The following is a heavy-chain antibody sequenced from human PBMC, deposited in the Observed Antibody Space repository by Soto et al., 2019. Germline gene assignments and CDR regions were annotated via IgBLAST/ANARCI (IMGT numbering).Heavy chain of an antibody. V-gene: IGHV5-51*01. J-gene: IGHJ6*02. Sequence: GEYLKISCKGSEYTFTNNWIGWVRQMPGKGLEYMGIIYPYDSDTRYSPSFQGQVTISADKTINTAYVQWGSLKASDTAIYYCVKLRTTPTKDLSYHYFSIDVWGLGTTVTVSS. CDR2: IYPYDSDT. CDR1: EYTFTNNW. D-gene: IGHD1-1*01. CDR3: VKLRTTPTKDLSYHYFSIDV.